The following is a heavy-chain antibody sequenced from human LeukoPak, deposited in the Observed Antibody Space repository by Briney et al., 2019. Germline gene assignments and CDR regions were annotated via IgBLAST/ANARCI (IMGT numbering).Heavy chain of an antibody. J-gene: IGHJ4*02. CDR3: ASHYGDSYFGF. V-gene: IGHV4-4*07. Sequence: SETLSLTCTVSGGSISSYYWSWIRQPAGKGLEWIGRIYTSGSTNYNPSLKSRVTISLDTSQNQFSLKLTSLTAADTAVYYCASHYGDSYFGFWGQGTLVTVSS. D-gene: IGHD4-17*01. CDR2: IYTSGST. CDR1: GGSISSYY.